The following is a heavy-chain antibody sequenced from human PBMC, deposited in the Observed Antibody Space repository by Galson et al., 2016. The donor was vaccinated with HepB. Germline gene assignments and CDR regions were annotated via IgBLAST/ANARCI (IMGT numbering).Heavy chain of an antibody. CDR2: INRDGSVT. CDR1: GFTFSSYW. D-gene: IGHD3-16*02. CDR3: ARVSVSVADLSTNYYYGMDV. V-gene: IGHV3-7*01. Sequence: SLRLSCAGSGFTFSSYWMTWVRQAPGKGLEWVANINRDGSVTHYVDSVEGRFTISRDNAKNSLFLQMNSLRVEDTAVYYCARVSVSVADLSTNYYYGMDVWGQGTTVTVSS. J-gene: IGHJ6*02.